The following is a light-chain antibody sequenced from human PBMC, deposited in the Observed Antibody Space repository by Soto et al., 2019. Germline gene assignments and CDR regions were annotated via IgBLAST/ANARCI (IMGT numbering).Light chain of an antibody. CDR3: QQRSHWIT. Sequence: EVVLTQSPATLSLSPGERATLSCRTSQSVSNYLAWYQQKPGQAPRLLIYDASVRATGIPARFSGSGSGTDFTLTISSLEPEDFAVYYCQQRSHWITFGQGTRLEIK. V-gene: IGKV3-11*01. CDR1: QSVSNY. CDR2: DAS. J-gene: IGKJ5*01.